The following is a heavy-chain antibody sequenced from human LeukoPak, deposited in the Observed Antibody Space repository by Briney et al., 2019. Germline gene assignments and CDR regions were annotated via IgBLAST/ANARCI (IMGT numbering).Heavy chain of an antibody. V-gene: IGHV3-30*02. CDR1: GFIFSAYG. CDR2: IRHDESRT. Sequence: PGGSLRLSCAASGFIFSAYGMHWVRQAPGEGLEWVAYIRHDESRTFYADSVKGRFTVSRDNAKNSLYLQMNSVRAEDTAMYYCVRDPHCSGGSCYSAGFDYWGQGVLVTVSS. CDR3: VRDPHCSGGSCYSAGFDY. J-gene: IGHJ4*02. D-gene: IGHD2-15*01.